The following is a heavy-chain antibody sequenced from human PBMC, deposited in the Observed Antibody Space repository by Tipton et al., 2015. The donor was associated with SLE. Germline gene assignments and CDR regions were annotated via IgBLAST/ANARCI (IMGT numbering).Heavy chain of an antibody. D-gene: IGHD1-26*01. CDR3: AREDSGSSYYFDY. Sequence: TLSLTCTVSGGSISSYYWSWIRQPPGKGLEWIGYIYYSGSTNYNPSLKSRVTISVDTSKNQFSLKLSSVTAADTAVYYCAREDSGSSYYFDYWGQGTLVTVSS. J-gene: IGHJ4*02. V-gene: IGHV4-59*01. CDR1: GGSISSYY. CDR2: IYYSGST.